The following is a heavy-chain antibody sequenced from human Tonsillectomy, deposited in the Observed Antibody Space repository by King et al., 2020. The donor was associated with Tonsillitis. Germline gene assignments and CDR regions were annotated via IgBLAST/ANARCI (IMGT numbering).Heavy chain of an antibody. V-gene: IGHV4-39*01. CDR2: IYYSGST. CDR1: GGSISSSSYF. D-gene: IGHD1-7*01. J-gene: IGHJ4*02. Sequence: QLQESGPGLVKPSETLSLTCTVSGGSISSSSYFWGWIRQPPGKGLEWIGSIYYSGSTYYNPSLKRRVTISVDTSKNQFSVKVSSVTAADTAVYYCARRGGTTGPFDYWGQGTLVTVSS. CDR3: ARRGGTTGPFDY.